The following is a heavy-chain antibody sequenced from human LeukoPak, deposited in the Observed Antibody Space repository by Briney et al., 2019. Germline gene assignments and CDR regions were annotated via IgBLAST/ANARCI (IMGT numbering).Heavy chain of an antibody. D-gene: IGHD2-2*01. V-gene: IGHV3-23*01. CDR3: AKIYCSSTSCYSHAFDI. J-gene: IGHJ3*02. Sequence: GGSLRLSCTASGFTFSSYAMSWARQAPGKGLEWVSAISGSGGSTYYADSVKGRFTISRDNSKNTLYLQMNSLRAEDTAVYYCAKIYCSSTSCYSHAFDIWGQGTMVTVSS. CDR1: GFTFSSYA. CDR2: ISGSGGST.